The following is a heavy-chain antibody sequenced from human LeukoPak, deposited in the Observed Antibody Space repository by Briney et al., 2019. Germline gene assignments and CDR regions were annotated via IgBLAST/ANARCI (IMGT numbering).Heavy chain of an antibody. J-gene: IGHJ6*02. CDR1: GGSISSSSYY. V-gene: IGHV4-39*01. CDR2: IYYSGST. D-gene: IGHD3-9*01. Sequence: SETLSLTRTVSGGSISSSSYYWGWIRQPPGKGPEWIGSIYYSGSTYYNPSLKSRVTISVDTSKNQFSLKLSSVTAADTAVYYCARNTVLRYFDWLSTDGMDVWGQGTTVTVSS. CDR3: ARNTVLRYFDWLSTDGMDV.